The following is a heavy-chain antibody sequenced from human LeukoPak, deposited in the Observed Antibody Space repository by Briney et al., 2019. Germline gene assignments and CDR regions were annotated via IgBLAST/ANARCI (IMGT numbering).Heavy chain of an antibody. CDR1: GFTFSDYY. D-gene: IGHD3-22*01. V-gene: IGHV3-11*01. CDR3: ARDGSGYYAADY. Sequence: GGSLRLSCAASGFTFSDYYMTWIRQAPGKGLEWVSYISSSGSSIYYADSVKGQFTISRDNAKNSLYLQMNSLRAEDTAVYYCARDGSGYYAADYWGQGTLVTVSS. J-gene: IGHJ4*02. CDR2: ISSSGSSI.